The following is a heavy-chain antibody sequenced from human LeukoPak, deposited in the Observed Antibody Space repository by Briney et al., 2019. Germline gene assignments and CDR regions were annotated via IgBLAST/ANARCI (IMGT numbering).Heavy chain of an antibody. CDR1: GFTFSSYA. V-gene: IGHV3-23*01. J-gene: IGHJ4*02. Sequence: PGGSLRLSCAASGFTFSSYAMSWVRQAPGKGLEWVSAISGSAYSTYSADSVKGRFTISRDNSKNTLYLQMNSLRAEDTAVYFCAKCSNWNRPYWFDYWGQGTLVTVSS. CDR2: ISGSAYST. D-gene: IGHD1-20*01. CDR3: AKCSNWNRPYWFDY.